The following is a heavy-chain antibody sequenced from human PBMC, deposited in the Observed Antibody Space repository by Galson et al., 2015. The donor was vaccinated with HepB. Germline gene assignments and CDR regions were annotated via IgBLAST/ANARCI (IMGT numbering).Heavy chain of an antibody. Sequence: QMPGKGLEWMGIIYPDDSDIRYSPSFQGQVFISADKSISTAYLQWSSLKASDTAVYYCARHEVASAGRKLVYWGQGTLVTVSS. V-gene: IGHV5-51*01. CDR2: IYPDDSDI. CDR3: ARHEVASAGRKLVY. J-gene: IGHJ4*02. D-gene: IGHD6-13*01.